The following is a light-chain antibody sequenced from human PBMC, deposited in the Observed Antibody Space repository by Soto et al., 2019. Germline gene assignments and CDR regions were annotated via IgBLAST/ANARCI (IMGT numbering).Light chain of an antibody. J-gene: IGKJ5*01. CDR2: LGS. CDR3: MQGIQTPRT. CDR1: QSLLHSNGYNY. V-gene: IGKV2-28*01. Sequence: DIVMTQSPLSLPVTPGEPASISCRSTQSLLHSNGYNYLDWYLQKPVQSPQFLIYLGSNRASGVPARVSGSGSGTDCTLTISRVEAEDVGVYYCMQGIQTPRTFGQATRREIK.